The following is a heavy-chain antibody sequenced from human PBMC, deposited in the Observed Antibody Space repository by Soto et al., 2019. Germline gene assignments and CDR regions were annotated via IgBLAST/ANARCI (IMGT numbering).Heavy chain of an antibody. V-gene: IGHV1-2*02. CDR1: GFTFNRYY. Sequence: ASVKVSCKASGFTFNRYYMHWVRQAPGPGLEWMGWISPHTGGTTYAQKFQGRVTMTRDTSVSTAFMELGRLGSDDTAVYYCASASQMVINPYYYPMDVWGQGTTVTVSS. D-gene: IGHD3-22*01. CDR3: ASASQMVINPYYYPMDV. J-gene: IGHJ6*02. CDR2: ISPHTGGT.